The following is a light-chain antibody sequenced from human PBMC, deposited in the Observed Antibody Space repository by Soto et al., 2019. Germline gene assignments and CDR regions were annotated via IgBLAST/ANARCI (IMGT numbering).Light chain of an antibody. Sequence: DIVLLQSLLSLPVTPGARASISCRSSQSLLHSNGYNYLDWYLQKPGQSPQLLIYLGSNWASGVPDRFSGSGSGTDFTLKISRVEAEDVGVYYCMQPLQSWTFGQGTKVDIK. V-gene: IGKV2-28*01. J-gene: IGKJ1*01. CDR2: LGS. CDR3: MQPLQSWT. CDR1: QSLLHSNGYNY.